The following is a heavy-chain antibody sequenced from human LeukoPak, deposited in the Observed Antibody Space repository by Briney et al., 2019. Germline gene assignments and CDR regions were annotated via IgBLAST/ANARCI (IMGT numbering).Heavy chain of an antibody. CDR1: GGSFSGYY. CDR2: IYYRGST. V-gene: IGHV4-34*01. Sequence: PSETLSLTCAVYGGSFSGYYWSWIRQPPGKGLEWIGHIYYRGSTFYNPSLRGRVTISVDTSKNHFSVKLTSVTTADTAVYYCARLYGNFQNYYDYWGQGTLVTVSS. D-gene: IGHD1-7*01. J-gene: IGHJ4*02. CDR3: ARLYGNFQNYYDY.